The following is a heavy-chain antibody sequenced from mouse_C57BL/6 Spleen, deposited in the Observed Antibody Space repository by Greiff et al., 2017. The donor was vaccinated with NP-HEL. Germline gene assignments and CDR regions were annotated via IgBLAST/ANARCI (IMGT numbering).Heavy chain of an antibody. CDR2: IDPSDSYT. V-gene: IGHV1-59*01. J-gene: IGHJ2*01. Sequence: QVQLQQPGAELVRPGTSVKLSCKASGYTFTSYWMHWVKQRPGQGLEWIGVIDPSDSYTNYNQKFKGKATLTVDTSSSTAYMQLSSLTSEDSAVYYCARPERRVYYFDYWGQGTTLTVSS. CDR3: ARPERRVYYFDY. D-gene: IGHD2-12*01. CDR1: GYTFTSYW.